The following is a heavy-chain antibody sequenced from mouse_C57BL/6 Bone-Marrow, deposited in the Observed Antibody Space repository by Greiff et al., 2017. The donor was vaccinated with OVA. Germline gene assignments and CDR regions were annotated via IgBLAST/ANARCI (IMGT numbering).Heavy chain of an antibody. J-gene: IGHJ1*03. Sequence: QVHVKQPGAELVRPGTSVKMSCKASGYTFTNYWIGWAKQRPGHGLEWIGDIYPGGGDTNYNEKFKGKATLTVDKSSSTAYMQFSSLTSEDTSIYYCARWAYYGSYWYFDVWGTGTAVTVSS. V-gene: IGHV1-63*01. CDR2: IYPGGGDT. CDR3: ARWAYYGSYWYFDV. D-gene: IGHD2-9*01. CDR1: GYTFTNYW.